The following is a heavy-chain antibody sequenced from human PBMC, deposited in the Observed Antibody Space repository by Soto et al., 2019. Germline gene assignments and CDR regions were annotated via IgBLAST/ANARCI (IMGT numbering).Heavy chain of an antibody. CDR3: ARAQSSYYDFWSGYYLYYYGMDV. CDR2: INSDGSST. CDR1: GFTFSSYW. D-gene: IGHD3-3*01. Sequence: PGGSLRLSCAASGFTFSSYWMHWVRQAPGKGLVWVSRINSDGSSTSYADSVKGRFTISRDNAKNTLYLQMNSLRAEDTAVYYCARAQSSYYDFWSGYYLYYYGMDVWGQGTTVTVSS. V-gene: IGHV3-74*01. J-gene: IGHJ6*02.